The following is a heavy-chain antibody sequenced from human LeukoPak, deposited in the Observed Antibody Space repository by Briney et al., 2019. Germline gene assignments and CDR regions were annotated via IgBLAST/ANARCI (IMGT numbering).Heavy chain of an antibody. CDR3: ARLGYSSSAWGIYYYYMDV. V-gene: IGHV4-39*01. D-gene: IGHD6-13*01. J-gene: IGHJ6*03. CDR2: IYYSGST. Sequence: KPGGSLRLSCAASGFTFSSYWMSWIRQPPGKGLEWIGSIYYSGSTYYNPSLKSRVTISVDTSKNQFSLKLSSVTAADTAVYYCARLGYSSSAWGIYYYYMDVWGKGTTVTVSS. CDR1: GFTFSSYW.